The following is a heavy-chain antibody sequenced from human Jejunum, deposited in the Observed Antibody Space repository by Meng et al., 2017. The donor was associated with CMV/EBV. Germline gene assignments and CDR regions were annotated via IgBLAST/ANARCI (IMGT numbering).Heavy chain of an antibody. D-gene: IGHD3-16*01. CDR1: GFSLNKYG. V-gene: IGHV3-30*02. CDR2: IRDDGSIK. Sequence: AAGFSLNKYGMHWVRQAPGKGLEWVAFIRDDGSIKYYAESVKARFTISRDNSKTTLYLQMNNLRPEDTALYHCAKVTSGSWGYFDSWGQGTLVTVSS. J-gene: IGHJ4*02. CDR3: AKVTSGSWGYFDS.